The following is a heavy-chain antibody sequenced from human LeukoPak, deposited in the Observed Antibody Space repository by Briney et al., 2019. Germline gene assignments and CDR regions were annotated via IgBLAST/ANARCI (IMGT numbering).Heavy chain of an antibody. CDR1: GESLNYYY. V-gene: IGHV4-34*12. CDR3: ASGAWAARLNS. J-gene: IGHJ4*02. CDR2: IFDGKTI. D-gene: IGHD4-23*01. Sequence: PSDTLSLTCAVYGESLNYYYWSWIRQSPGKGLEWIGDIFDGKTINYNPSLNSLVTISAAPSSQQSSLNLKSVTAADTAVYFCASGAWAARLNSWAQGALVIVSS.